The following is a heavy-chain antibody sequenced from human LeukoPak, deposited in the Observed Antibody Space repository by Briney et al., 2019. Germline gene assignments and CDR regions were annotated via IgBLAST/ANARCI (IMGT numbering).Heavy chain of an antibody. V-gene: IGHV3-21*01. Sequence: PGGSLRLSCAASGFTFSSYAMSWVRQAPGKGLEWVSSISSSSSYIYYADSVKGRFTISRDNAKNSLYLQMNSLRAEDTAVYYCARDRGHSSGWEFFDYWGQGTLVTVSS. CDR3: ARDRGHSSGWEFFDY. D-gene: IGHD6-19*01. J-gene: IGHJ4*02. CDR2: ISSSSSYI. CDR1: GFTFSSYA.